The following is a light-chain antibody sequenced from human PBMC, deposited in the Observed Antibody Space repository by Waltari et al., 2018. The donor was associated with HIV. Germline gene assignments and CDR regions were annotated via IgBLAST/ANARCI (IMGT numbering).Light chain of an antibody. J-gene: IGLJ2*01. Sequence: QSVLTQPPSVSGAAGQRATISHTANYPNLGANSALHRCQQLPGTAPKLLIYGNTNRPSGVPDRFSGSKSGTSASLVITGLRAEDEADYYCQSYDSSLSGSEVFGGGTKLSVL. CDR1: YPNLGANSA. CDR2: GNT. CDR3: QSYDSSLSGSEV. V-gene: IGLV1-40*01.